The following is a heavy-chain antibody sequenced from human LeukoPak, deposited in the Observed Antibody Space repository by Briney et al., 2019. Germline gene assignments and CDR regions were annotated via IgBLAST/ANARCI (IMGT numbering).Heavy chain of an antibody. Sequence: GCLSLSCAASVVTFSSDVMHCGRESPGKGRWWGGFIRYDEINKYYADSVKGRVTISRDNSKNKLYLQMTSLRAEDTAVYYCARCARAYYDSSGYYWDYWGQGTLVTVSS. CDR1: VVTFSSDV. CDR2: IRYDEINK. J-gene: IGHJ4*02. CDR3: ARCARAYYDSSGYYWDY. V-gene: IGHV3-30*02. D-gene: IGHD3-22*01.